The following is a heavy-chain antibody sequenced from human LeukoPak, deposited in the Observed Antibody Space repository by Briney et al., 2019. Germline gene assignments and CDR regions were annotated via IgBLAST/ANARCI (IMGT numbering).Heavy chain of an antibody. CDR3: GRQFGYNYGYFDY. CDR1: GYSISSGYY. Sequence: SETLSLTCTVSGYSISSGYYWGWIRQPPGKGLEWIGSIYYSGSTYCTPSLKSRVTISVDTSKNQFSLKLSSVTAADTAVYYCGRQFGYNYGYFDYWGQGALVTVSS. J-gene: IGHJ4*02. V-gene: IGHV4-38-2*02. CDR2: IYYSGST. D-gene: IGHD5-18*01.